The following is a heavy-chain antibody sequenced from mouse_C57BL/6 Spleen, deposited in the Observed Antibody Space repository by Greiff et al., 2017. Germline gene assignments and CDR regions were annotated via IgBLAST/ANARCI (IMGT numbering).Heavy chain of an antibody. Sequence: EVQLQQSGPELVKPGASVKISCKASGYTFTDYYMNWVKQSHGKSLEWIGDINPNNGGTSYNQKFKGKATLTVDKSSSTAYMELRSLTSEDSAVYYCARWEGYFAWFAYWGQGTLVTVSA. V-gene: IGHV1-26*01. D-gene: IGHD2-3*01. CDR1: GYTFTDYY. J-gene: IGHJ3*01. CDR2: INPNNGGT. CDR3: ARWEGYFAWFAY.